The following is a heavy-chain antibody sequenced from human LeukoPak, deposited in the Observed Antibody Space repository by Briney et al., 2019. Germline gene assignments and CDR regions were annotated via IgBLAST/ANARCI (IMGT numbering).Heavy chain of an antibody. CDR3: AREATGIGRNWFDP. CDR2: TYYKSKWYN. D-gene: IGHD6-13*01. J-gene: IGHJ5*02. V-gene: IGHV6-1*01. Sequence: SQTLSLTCVISGDNIFSEGAAWVWIRQSPSRGLEWLGRTYYKSKWYNDYAVSVKSRITISPDTSNNQFSLHLNSLILEDTAVYYCAREATGIGRNWFDPWGQGTLVIVSS. CDR1: GDNIFSEGAA.